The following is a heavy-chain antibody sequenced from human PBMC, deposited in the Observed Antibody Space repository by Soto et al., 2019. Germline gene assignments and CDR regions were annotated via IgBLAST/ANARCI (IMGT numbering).Heavy chain of an antibody. CDR2: IRRDGTVI. V-gene: IGHV3-7*05. Sequence: DVQLMESGGDLVQPGGSLRLSCAASGFTFSNYWMAWVRQVPGKGLQWVANIRRDGTVIHYLDSVEGRFSVSRDNARESLYLQMNSLRIEDTVVYCCARDVNFRDGSVYYDVFDVWGQGTMVIVSS. J-gene: IGHJ3*01. CDR3: ARDVNFRDGSVYYDVFDV. D-gene: IGHD2-21*01. CDR1: GFTFSNYW.